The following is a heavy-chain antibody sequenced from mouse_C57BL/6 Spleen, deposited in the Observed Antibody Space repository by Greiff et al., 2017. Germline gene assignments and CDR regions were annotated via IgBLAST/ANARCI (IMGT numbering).Heavy chain of an antibody. CDR1: GYTFTSYW. J-gene: IGHJ1*03. V-gene: IGHV1-55*01. D-gene: IGHD3-1*01. CDR2: IYPGSGST. Sequence: VKLQQPGAELVKPGASVKMSCKASGYTFTSYWITWVKQRPGQGLEWIGDIYPGSGSTNYNEKFKSKATLTVDTSSSTAYMQLSSLTSEDSAVYYCARSQLGYFDVWGTGTTVTVSS. CDR3: ARSQLGYFDV.